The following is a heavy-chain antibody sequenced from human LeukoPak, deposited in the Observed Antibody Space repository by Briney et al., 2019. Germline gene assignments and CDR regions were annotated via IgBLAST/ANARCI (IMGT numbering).Heavy chain of an antibody. CDR3: ARGYSGMYYYYYMDV. Sequence: SVKVSCKASGGTFSSYAISWVRQAPGRGLEWMGGIIPIFGTANYAQKFQGRVTITADESTSTAYMELSSLRSEDTAVYYCARGYSGMYYYYYMDVWGKGTTVTISS. CDR1: GGTFSSYA. CDR2: IIPIFGTA. J-gene: IGHJ6*03. D-gene: IGHD1-26*01. V-gene: IGHV1-69*13.